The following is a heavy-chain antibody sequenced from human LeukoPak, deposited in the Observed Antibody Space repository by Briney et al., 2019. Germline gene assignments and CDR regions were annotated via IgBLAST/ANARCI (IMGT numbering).Heavy chain of an antibody. V-gene: IGHV3-30-3*01. Sequence: PGGSLRLSCAASGFTFTAYLIRWVRQAPGKGLEWVAVMSSDGNAMFYADSVKGRFTISRDNSKNTLYLQMNSLRAEDTAVYYCVRESEYYFDHSASFDYWGQGTLVTVYS. CDR3: VRESEYYFDHSASFDY. CDR2: MSSDGNAM. CDR1: GFTFTAYL. J-gene: IGHJ4*02. D-gene: IGHD3-22*01.